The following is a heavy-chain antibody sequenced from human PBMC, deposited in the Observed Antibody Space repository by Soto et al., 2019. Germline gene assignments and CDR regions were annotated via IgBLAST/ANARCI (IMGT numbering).Heavy chain of an antibody. CDR1: GGSFSGYY. CDR2: INHSGST. CDR3: ASMPRYGSGPVGY. Sequence: QVQLQQWGAGLLKPSETLSLTCAVYGGSFSGYYWSWIRQPPGKGLEWIGEINHSGSTNYNPSLKSRVTISVDTSKNQFSLKLSSVTAVDTAVYYCASMPRYGSGPVGYWGQGTLVTVSS. J-gene: IGHJ4*02. D-gene: IGHD6-19*01. V-gene: IGHV4-34*01.